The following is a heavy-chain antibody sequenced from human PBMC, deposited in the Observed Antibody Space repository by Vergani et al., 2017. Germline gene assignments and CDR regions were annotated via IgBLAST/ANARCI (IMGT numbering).Heavy chain of an antibody. CDR3: ARPHGDILPPDPRRLDY. CDR1: GYTFTNYY. V-gene: IGHV1-46*03. Sequence: QVLLVPSGAGVKKPGASVRVSCKTSGYTFTNYYIHWVRQAPGPGLEWMGIINTSGASTTYAQQFQGRLTMTRDTSTSTVYMDLSNLRSEDTAEYYCARPHGDILPPDPRRLDYWGQGTLVTVSS. CDR2: INTSGAST. J-gene: IGHJ4*02.